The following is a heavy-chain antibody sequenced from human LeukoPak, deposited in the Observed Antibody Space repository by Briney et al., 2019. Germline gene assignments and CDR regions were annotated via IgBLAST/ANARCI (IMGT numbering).Heavy chain of an antibody. J-gene: IGHJ4*02. V-gene: IGHV4-34*01. D-gene: IGHD3-10*01. CDR3: ASTGPRYYGSGKYYFDY. CDR2: INHSGST. CDR1: GGSFSGYY. Sequence: SETLSLTCAVYGGSFSGYYWSWIRQPPGKGPEWIGEINHSGSTNYNPSLKSRVTISVDTSKNQFSLKLSSVTAADTAVYYCASTGPRYYGSGKYYFDYWGQGTLVTVSS.